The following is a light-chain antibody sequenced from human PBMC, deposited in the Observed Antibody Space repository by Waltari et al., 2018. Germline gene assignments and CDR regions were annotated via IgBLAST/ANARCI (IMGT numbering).Light chain of an antibody. CDR2: LAS. Sequence: DIVMTQSPLSLPVIPGEPASISCRSSQSLLHSNGYNYLDWYLQKPGHSPQLLIYLASDRAYGVPDRVSGSGSGTDFTLKISRVEAEDVGVYYCMQSLHNSWTFGQGTKVEI. CDR1: QSLLHSNGYNY. CDR3: MQSLHNSWT. V-gene: IGKV2-28*01. J-gene: IGKJ1*01.